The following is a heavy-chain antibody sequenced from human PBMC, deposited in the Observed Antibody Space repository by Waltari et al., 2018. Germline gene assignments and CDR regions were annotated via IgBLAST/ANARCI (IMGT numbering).Heavy chain of an antibody. D-gene: IGHD1-7*01. CDR3: ARAITGTTLYNWFDP. CDR2: IYTRGST. J-gene: IGHJ5*02. CDR1: GGSISSGSYY. Sequence: QVQLQESGPGLVKPSQTLSLTCTVSGGSISSGSYYWSWIRQPAGKGLEWIGRIYTRGSTNYNPSLKSRVTISVDTSKNQFSLKLSSVTAADTTVYYCARAITGTTLYNWFDPWGQGTLVTVSS. V-gene: IGHV4-61*02.